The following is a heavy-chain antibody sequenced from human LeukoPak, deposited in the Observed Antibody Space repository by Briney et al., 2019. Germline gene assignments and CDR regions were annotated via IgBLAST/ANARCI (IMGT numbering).Heavy chain of an antibody. Sequence: PGGPLRLSCAASGFTFSGSAIHGVRQSSGEGLEWVGQIDKKDKGYATATAYAASVKGRFTISRDDSINTAYLQMKSLKTEDTALYYCTRDSGTYNWFDPWGQGTLVTVSS. D-gene: IGHD1-26*01. CDR3: TRDSGTYNWFDP. CDR2: IDKKDKGYATAT. CDR1: GFTFSGSA. J-gene: IGHJ5*02. V-gene: IGHV3-73*01.